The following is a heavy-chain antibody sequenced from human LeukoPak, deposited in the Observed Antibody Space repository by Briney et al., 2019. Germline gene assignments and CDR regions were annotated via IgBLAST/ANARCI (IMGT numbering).Heavy chain of an antibody. Sequence: KTGGSLRLSCAASRFTFSSYNMNWVRQAPGKGLEWASSISISSNYIYYTDSVKGRCTISRDNGKNSLYLQMNSLRAEDTAVYYCANKMGSSGYSHYYSYYMDVWGKGTTVTISS. CDR1: RFTFSSYN. CDR3: ANKMGSSGYSHYYSYYMDV. D-gene: IGHD3-22*01. CDR2: ISISSNYI. V-gene: IGHV3-21*01. J-gene: IGHJ6*03.